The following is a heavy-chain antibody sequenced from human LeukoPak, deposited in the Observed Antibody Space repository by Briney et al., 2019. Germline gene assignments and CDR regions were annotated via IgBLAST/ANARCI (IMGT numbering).Heavy chain of an antibody. CDR1: GFTFSDYA. CDR2: ISKDGSDK. CDR3: ARDYWWNYDY. Sequence: GGSLRLSCAASGFTFSDYAMHWVRQAPGKGLEWVAVISKDGSDKYYPGSVRGRYTISRDNSKNTIYLQMDSLRAEDTAIYYCARDYWWNYDYWGQGTLVTVSS. D-gene: IGHD1-7*01. J-gene: IGHJ4*02. V-gene: IGHV3-30-3*01.